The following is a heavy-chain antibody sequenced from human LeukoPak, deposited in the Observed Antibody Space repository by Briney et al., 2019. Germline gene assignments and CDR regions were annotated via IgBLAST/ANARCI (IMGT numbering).Heavy chain of an antibody. V-gene: IGHV3-66*01. J-gene: IGHJ6*02. CDR1: GFTVSSNY. CDR2: INSGGST. Sequence: GGSLSLSCAASGFTVSSNYMSWVRQAPGKGLEWVSVINSGGSTYYADSVKGRFTISRDNSKNTLYLQMYSLRAEDTPVYCCARDHYGDYVGGMDVWGQGTTVTVSS. CDR3: ARDHYGDYVGGMDV. D-gene: IGHD4-17*01.